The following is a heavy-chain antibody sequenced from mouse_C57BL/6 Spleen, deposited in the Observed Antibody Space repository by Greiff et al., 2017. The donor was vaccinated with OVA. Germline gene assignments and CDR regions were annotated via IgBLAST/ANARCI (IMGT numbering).Heavy chain of an antibody. J-gene: IGHJ1*03. CDR2: IDPEDGET. D-gene: IGHD1-1*01. V-gene: IGHV14-2*01. CDR3: ARTVVATDWYFDV. CDR1: GFNIKDYY. Sequence: EVNVVESGAELVKPGASVKLSCTASGFNIKDYYMHWVKQRTEQGLEWIGRIDPEDGETKYAPKFQGKATITADTSSNTAYLQLSSLTSEDTAVYYCARTVVATDWYFDVWGTGTTVTVSS.